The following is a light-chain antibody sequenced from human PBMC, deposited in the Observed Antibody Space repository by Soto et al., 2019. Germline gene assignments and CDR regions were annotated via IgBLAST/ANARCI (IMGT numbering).Light chain of an antibody. CDR2: EVS. Sequence: QSALTQPASVSGSPGQSITISCTGTSSDVGGYNYVSWYQQHPGKAPKLLIYEVSNWPSGVSNRFSGSKSGNTASLTISGLQAEDEADYYCSSYPSSSTYVFGTGTKVTVL. CDR3: SSYPSSSTYV. V-gene: IGLV2-14*01. J-gene: IGLJ1*01. CDR1: SSDVGGYNY.